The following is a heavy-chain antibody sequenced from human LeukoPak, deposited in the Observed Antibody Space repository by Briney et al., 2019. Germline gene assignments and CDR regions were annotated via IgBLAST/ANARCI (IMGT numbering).Heavy chain of an antibody. J-gene: IGHJ4*02. CDR2: INTNTGNP. D-gene: IGHD3-22*01. CDR1: GYTFTSYA. CDR3: ASLYDSSGYIADY. Sequence: ASVKVSCKASGYTFTSYAMNWVRQAPGQGLEWMGWINTNTGNPTYAQGFTGRFVLSLDTSVSTAYLQISSLKAEDTAVYYCASLYDSSGYIADYWGQETLVTVSS. V-gene: IGHV7-4-1*02.